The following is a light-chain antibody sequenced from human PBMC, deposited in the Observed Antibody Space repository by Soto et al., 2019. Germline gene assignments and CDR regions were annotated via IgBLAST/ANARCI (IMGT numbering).Light chain of an antibody. CDR1: LDVNSY. J-gene: IGKJ5*01. CDR2: DAS. Sequence: VLTQSPATLSLSPGERATLSCRASLDVNSYLAWYQQKPCQAPRLLIYDASNRAAGIPARFSGIGSGTDFTLTISSLEPEDFAIYYCEQRQYWPPITFCQGTRLEIK. CDR3: EQRQYWPPIT. V-gene: IGKV3-11*01.